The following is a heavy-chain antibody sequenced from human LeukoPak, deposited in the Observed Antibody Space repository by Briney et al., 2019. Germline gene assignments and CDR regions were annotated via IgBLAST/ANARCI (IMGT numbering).Heavy chain of an antibody. V-gene: IGHV3-33*01. CDR2: IWYDGSNI. Sequence: GGSLRLSCAASGFTLSSYGMHWVRQAPGTGLEWLAVIWYDGSNIYYADPVKGRFAISRDNSKNTLYLQINSLRAEDTAVYYCARARNDYDTSSFSALDYWGQGTLVTVSS. J-gene: IGHJ4*02. CDR1: GFTLSSYG. CDR3: ARARNDYDTSSFSALDY. D-gene: IGHD3-22*01.